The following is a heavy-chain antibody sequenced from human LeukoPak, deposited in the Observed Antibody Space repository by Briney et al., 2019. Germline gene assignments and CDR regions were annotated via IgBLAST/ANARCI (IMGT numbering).Heavy chain of an antibody. CDR2: IRNVGNDK. J-gene: IGHJ4*02. D-gene: IGHD3-3*01. CDR3: AKPFGFLEWLYGGYFDS. CDR1: GFTFDCCG. V-gene: IGHV3-30*02. Sequence: GGSLRLSCAASGFTFDCCGMHWVRQAPGKGLEWVAFIRNVGNDKYYTDSLKGRFTISRDNSKNTVFLQMHSLTAEDTAVYYCAKPFGFLEWLYGGYFDSWGQGTLVTVSS.